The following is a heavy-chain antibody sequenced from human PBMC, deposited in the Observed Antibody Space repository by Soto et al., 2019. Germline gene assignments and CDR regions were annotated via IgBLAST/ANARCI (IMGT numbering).Heavy chain of an antibody. CDR2: ISYDGRNK. CDR1: GFTFSSYG. J-gene: IGHJ4*02. CDR3: AKGDFWSGYNY. V-gene: IGHV3-30*18. Sequence: PGGSLRLSCAASGFTFSSYGMHWVRQAPGKGLEWVAVISYDGRNKYYADSVKGRFTISRDNSKNTLYLQMNSLRAEDTAVYYCAKGDFWSGYNYWGQGTLVTVSS. D-gene: IGHD3-3*01.